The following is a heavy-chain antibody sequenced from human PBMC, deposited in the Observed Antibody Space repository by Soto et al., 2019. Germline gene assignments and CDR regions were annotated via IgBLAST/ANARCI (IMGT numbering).Heavy chain of an antibody. CDR3: ARATLYYDSSGYYHYYFDY. CDR2: IIPIFGTA. V-gene: IGHV1-69*06. CDR1: GGSFSSYA. Sequence: SVKVSCKASGGSFSSYAISWVRQAPGQGLEWMGGIIPIFGTANYAQKFQGRVTITADKSTSTAYMELSSLRSEDTAVYYCARATLYYDSSGYYHYYFDYWGQGTLVTVSS. D-gene: IGHD3-22*01. J-gene: IGHJ4*02.